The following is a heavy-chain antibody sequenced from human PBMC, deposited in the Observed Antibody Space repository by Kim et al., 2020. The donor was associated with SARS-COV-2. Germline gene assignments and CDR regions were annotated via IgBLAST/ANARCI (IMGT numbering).Heavy chain of an antibody. CDR1: GFTFSSYW. J-gene: IGHJ3*02. CDR2: TNSDGSST. CDR3: ARGLPRDAFDM. D-gene: IGHD2-2*01. Sequence: GGSLRLSCAASGFTFSSYWMHWVRQAPGKGLVWVSRTNSDGSSTSYADSVKGRFTISRDNAKNTQYLQMNSLRAEDTAVYYCARGLPRDAFDMWGQGTMVTVSS. V-gene: IGHV3-74*01.